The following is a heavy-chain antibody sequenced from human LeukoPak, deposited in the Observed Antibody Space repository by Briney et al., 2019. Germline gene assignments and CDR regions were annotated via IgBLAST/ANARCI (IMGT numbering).Heavy chain of an antibody. CDR3: ARGQGTVTTH. CDR2: INHSRST. CDR1: GGSFSGYY. J-gene: IGHJ4*02. Sequence: SETLSLTCAVYGGSFSGYYWSWIRQPPGKGLEWIGEINHSRSTNYNPSLKSRVTISVDTSKNQFSLKLSSVTAADTAVYYCARGQGTVTTHWGQGTLVTVSS. D-gene: IGHD4-11*01. V-gene: IGHV4-34*01.